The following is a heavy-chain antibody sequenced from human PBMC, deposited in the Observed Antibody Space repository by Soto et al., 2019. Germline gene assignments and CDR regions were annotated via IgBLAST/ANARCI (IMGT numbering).Heavy chain of an antibody. Sequence: SLKISCKGSGYSFTSYWIGWVRQMPGKGLEWMGIIYPGDSDTRYSPSFQGQVTISADKSISTAYLQWSSPKASDTAMYYCARHPKAGRQRTYYYGWDGGAQGT. CDR3: ARHPKAGRQRTYYYGWDG. CDR1: GYSFTSYW. V-gene: IGHV5-51*01. CDR2: IYPGDSDT. J-gene: IGHJ6*02. D-gene: IGHD6-6*01.